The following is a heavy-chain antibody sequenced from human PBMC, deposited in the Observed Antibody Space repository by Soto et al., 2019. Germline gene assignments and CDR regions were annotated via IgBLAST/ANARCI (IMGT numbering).Heavy chain of an antibody. Sequence: QVQLQQWGAGLLKPSETLSLTCAVYGGSFSAYYWSWIRQPPGKGLEWIGEINPSGGTNYNPSLNSRVTISVDTSKNQFSLKLSSVTAADTAVYYCARTPAVRGGRSFDYWGQGTLVTFSS. CDR2: INPSGGT. CDR1: GGSFSAYY. D-gene: IGHD3-10*01. V-gene: IGHV4-34*01. J-gene: IGHJ4*02. CDR3: ARTPAVRGGRSFDY.